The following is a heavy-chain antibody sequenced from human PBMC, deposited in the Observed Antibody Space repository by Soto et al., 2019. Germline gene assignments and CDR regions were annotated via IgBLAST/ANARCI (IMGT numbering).Heavy chain of an antibody. CDR2: ISWNSGSI. D-gene: IGHD3-10*01. J-gene: IGHJ3*02. CDR3: AKDIEDGSGSRDAFDI. V-gene: IGHV3-9*01. Sequence: GGSLRLSCAASGFTFDDYAMHWVRQAPGKGLEWVSGISWNSGSIGYADSVKGRFTISRDNAKNSLYLQMNSLRAEDTALYYCAKDIEDGSGSRDAFDIWGQGTMVTVSS. CDR1: GFTFDDYA.